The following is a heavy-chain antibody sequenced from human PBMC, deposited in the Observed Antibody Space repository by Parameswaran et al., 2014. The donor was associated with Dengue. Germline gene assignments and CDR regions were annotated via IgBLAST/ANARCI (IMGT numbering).Heavy chain of an antibody. CDR3: ARVFYGDYQVDY. Sequence: RWIRQPPGKGLEWIGYIYYSGSTNYNPSLKSRVTISVDTSKNQFSLKLSSVTAADTAVYYCARVFYGDYQVDYWGQGTLVTVSS. CDR2: IYYSGST. D-gene: IGHD4-17*01. J-gene: IGHJ4*02. V-gene: IGHV4-59*01.